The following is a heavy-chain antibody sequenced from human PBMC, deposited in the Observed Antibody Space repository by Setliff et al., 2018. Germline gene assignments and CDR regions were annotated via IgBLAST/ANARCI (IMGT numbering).Heavy chain of an antibody. CDR3: VREGVDSRSSTDYRYYMDV. D-gene: IGHD3-22*01. CDR1: GATFSSHG. J-gene: IGHJ6*03. V-gene: IGHV1-69*05. Sequence: ASVKVSCKASGATFSSHGISWVRQAPGQGLEWMGGTIPIFGTTEYAQKFQGRLTIITDESTNTAFMQLSSLRSDDTAVYYCVREGVDSRSSTDYRYYMDVWGKGTTVTVSS. CDR2: TIPIFGTT.